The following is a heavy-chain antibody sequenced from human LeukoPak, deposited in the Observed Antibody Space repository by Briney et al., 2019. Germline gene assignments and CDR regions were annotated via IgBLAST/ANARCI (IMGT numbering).Heavy chain of an antibody. V-gene: IGHV1-69*13. CDR1: GGTFSSYV. CDR2: IIPIFGTA. J-gene: IGHJ3*02. Sequence: GASVKVSCKASGGTFSSYVISWVRQAPGQGLEWMGGIIPIFGTANYAQKFQGRVTIIADESTSTAYMELRSLRSEDTAVYYCARDRYYYGSGSYPHALDIWGQGTMVTVSS. D-gene: IGHD3-10*01. CDR3: ARDRYYYGSGSYPHALDI.